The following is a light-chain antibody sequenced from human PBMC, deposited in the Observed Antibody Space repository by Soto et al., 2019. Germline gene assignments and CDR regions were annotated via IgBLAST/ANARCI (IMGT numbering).Light chain of an antibody. Sequence: ETVMTQSPATLSVSPGERATLSCRASQSISSNLAWYQQKPGQAPRLLIYGASTRATGIPARFSGSGSGTEFPLTISSLLSEDFGAYYCQQYNNWPANTFGQGTKLEIK. CDR3: QQYNNWPANT. V-gene: IGKV3-15*01. CDR2: GAS. J-gene: IGKJ2*01. CDR1: QSISSN.